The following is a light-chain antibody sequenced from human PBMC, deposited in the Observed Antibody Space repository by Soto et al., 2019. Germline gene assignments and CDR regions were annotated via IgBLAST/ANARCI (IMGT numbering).Light chain of an antibody. Sequence: EVVLTQSPGTRSLSPGERATLSCRASQSVSISYLGWYQQKPGQAPRLLIYAASGRATGIPDRFSGSGSGTDFNLTISRLEPEDFAVYYCQQYGSSPLTFGGGTKVDIK. CDR3: QQYGSSPLT. V-gene: IGKV3-20*01. J-gene: IGKJ4*01. CDR1: QSVSISY. CDR2: AAS.